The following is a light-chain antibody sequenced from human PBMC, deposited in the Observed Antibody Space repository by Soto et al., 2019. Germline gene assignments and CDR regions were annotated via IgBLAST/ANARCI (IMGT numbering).Light chain of an antibody. J-gene: IGKJ2*01. CDR1: QSVSSY. Sequence: EIVLTQSPATLSLSPGERATLSCRASQSVSSYLAWYQQKPGQAPRLLIYDASNRATGIPARFSGSGSGTXXXXXISSLEPEDFAVYYCQQRSNWPPMYTFGQGTKLEIK. CDR3: QQRSNWPPMYT. CDR2: DAS. V-gene: IGKV3-11*01.